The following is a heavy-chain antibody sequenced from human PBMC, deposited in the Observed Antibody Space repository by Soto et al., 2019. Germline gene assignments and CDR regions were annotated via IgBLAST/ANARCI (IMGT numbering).Heavy chain of an antibody. J-gene: IGHJ5*02. CDR2: IIPIFCTA. D-gene: IGHD2-15*01. CDR1: GGTFSSYA. CDR3: AREVVVAAPGWFDP. Sequence: QVQLVQSGAEVKKPGSSVKVSCTASGGTFSSYAISWLRQAPGQGLEWMGGIIPIFCTANYAQKFQCRVTITADESTSTSYMELSSLSSEDTAVYYCAREVVVAAPGWFDPWGQGTLVTVSS. V-gene: IGHV1-69*12.